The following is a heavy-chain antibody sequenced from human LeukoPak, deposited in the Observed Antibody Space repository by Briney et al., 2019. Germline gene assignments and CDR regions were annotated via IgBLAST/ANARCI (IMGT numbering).Heavy chain of an antibody. V-gene: IGHV1-2*06. Sequence: ASVKVSCKASGYTFTGYYMHWVRQAPGQGLEWMGRINPNNGGTNYAQKFQGRVTMTRDTSISTAYMELSRLRSDDTAVYYCARDSGDFWSGYTDYWGQGTLVTVSS. D-gene: IGHD3-3*01. CDR2: INPNNGGT. J-gene: IGHJ4*02. CDR1: GYTFTGYY. CDR3: ARDSGDFWSGYTDY.